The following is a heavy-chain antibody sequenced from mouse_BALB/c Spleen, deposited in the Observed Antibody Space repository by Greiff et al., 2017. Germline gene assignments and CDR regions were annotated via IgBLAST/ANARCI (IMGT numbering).Heavy chain of an antibody. CDR2: ILPGSGST. V-gene: IGHV1-9*01. J-gene: IGHJ1*01. CDR3: ARAYYRYDETWYFDV. D-gene: IGHD2-14*01. Sequence: VQLQQSGAELMKPGASVKISCKATGYTFSSYWIEWVKQRPGHGLEWIGEILPGSGSTNYNEKFKGKATFTADTSSNTAYMQLSSLTSEDSAVYYCARAYYRYDETWYFDVWGAGTTVTVSS. CDR1: GYTFSSYW.